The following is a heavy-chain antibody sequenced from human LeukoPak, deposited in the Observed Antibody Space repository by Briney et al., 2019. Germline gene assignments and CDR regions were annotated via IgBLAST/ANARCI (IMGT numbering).Heavy chain of an antibody. D-gene: IGHD5-24*01. CDR3: AKEVRGMATIMYDY. V-gene: IGHV3-23*01. CDR1: GFTFNKYA. CDR2: ISGSGGST. J-gene: IGHJ4*02. Sequence: PGGSLRLSCAASGFTFNKYAMNWVRQAPGKGLEWVSAISGSGGSTYYADSVQGRFTISRDNSKNTLYLQMNSLRAEDTAVYYCAKEVRGMATIMYDYWGQGTLVTVSS.